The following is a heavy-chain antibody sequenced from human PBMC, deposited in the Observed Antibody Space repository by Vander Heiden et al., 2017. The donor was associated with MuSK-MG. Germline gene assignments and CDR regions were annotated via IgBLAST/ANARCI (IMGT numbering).Heavy chain of an antibody. CDR3: AKDKMGFDP. V-gene: IGHV3-30*18. J-gene: IGHJ5*02. Sequence: QVQLVESGGGVVQPGRALRLSCAASGFTFSSYGMHWVRQAPGKGLEWVAVISYDGRKKDDADSVKGRFTISRDNSKNTMYMKMKRLRAEDTSVDDCAKDKMGFDPWGQGTMVTVSS. CDR1: GFTFSSYG. CDR2: ISYDGRKK.